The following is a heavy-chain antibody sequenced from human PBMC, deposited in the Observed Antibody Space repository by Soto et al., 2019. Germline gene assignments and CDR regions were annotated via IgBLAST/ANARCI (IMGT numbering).Heavy chain of an antibody. V-gene: IGHV1-69*01. CDR1: GVTFSTSG. Sequence: QVQLVQSGAEVKKPGSSLKVSCKTSGVTFSTSGISWVRQGPGQGLEWMGGIIPLFGTPKYARKFQGRVSSTADDSATTSYLELSGLISDDTAIYYCARVSPSFCGGGNCYRLDSYFDSCGQGSQGVVSS. CDR3: ARVSPSFCGGGNCYRLDSYFDS. D-gene: IGHD2-21*01. J-gene: IGHJ4*03. CDR2: IIPLFGTP.